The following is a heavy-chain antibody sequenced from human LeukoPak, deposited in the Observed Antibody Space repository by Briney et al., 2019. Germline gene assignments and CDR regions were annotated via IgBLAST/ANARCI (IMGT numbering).Heavy chain of an antibody. CDR3: ARVTGYVIEDYFDY. J-gene: IGHJ4*02. D-gene: IGHD3-22*01. V-gene: IGHV4-59*01. Sequence: SETLSLTCTVSGGSISSYYWSWIRQPPGKGLEWIGYVYYSGSTNYNPSLKSRVTISVDTSKNQFSLKLSSVTAADTAMYYCARVTGYVIEDYFDYWGQGTLVTVSS. CDR2: VYYSGST. CDR1: GGSISSYY.